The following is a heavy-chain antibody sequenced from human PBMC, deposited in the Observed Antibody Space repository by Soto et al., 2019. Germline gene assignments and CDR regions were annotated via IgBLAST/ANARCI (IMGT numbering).Heavy chain of an antibody. Sequence: QVQLVQSGAEVKKPGASVKVSCKASEYTFTNYDFTWVRQTTGQGLEWMGWMNPNSGDTGYAQKFQGRVTMTRNSSINAAYMSLSSLTSEDTAVYYCARGHANWEGYYWGQGTLVIVCS. CDR3: ARGHANWEGYY. J-gene: IGHJ4*02. CDR2: MNPNSGDT. V-gene: IGHV1-8*02. CDR1: EYTFTNYD. D-gene: IGHD7-27*01.